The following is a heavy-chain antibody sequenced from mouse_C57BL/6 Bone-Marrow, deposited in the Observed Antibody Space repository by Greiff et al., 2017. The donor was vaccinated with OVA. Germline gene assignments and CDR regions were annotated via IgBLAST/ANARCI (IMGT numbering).Heavy chain of an antibody. Sequence: QVQLQQPGAELVKPGASVKLSCKASGYTFTSYWMQWVKQRPGQGLEWIGEIDPSDSYTNYNQKFKGKATLTVATSSSTAYMQLSSLTSEDSAVYYCARSTDYDYVRFAYWGQGTLVTVSA. J-gene: IGHJ3*01. CDR1: GYTFTSYW. V-gene: IGHV1-50*01. CDR2: IDPSDSYT. D-gene: IGHD2-4*01. CDR3: ARSTDYDYVRFAY.